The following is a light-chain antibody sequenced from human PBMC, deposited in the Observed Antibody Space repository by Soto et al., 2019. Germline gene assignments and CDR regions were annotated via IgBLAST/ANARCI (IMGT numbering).Light chain of an antibody. V-gene: IGLV1-40*01. CDR3: QSYDSSLSGWV. J-gene: IGLJ7*01. CDR2: GNS. Sequence: QSVLTQPPSVSGAPGQRVTISCTGSSSNIGAGYGVHWYQQLPGTAPKLLIYGNSNRPSGVTDRFSGSKSGTSASLAITGLRAEDEADYYCQSYDSSLSGWVFGGGTQLNVL. CDR1: SSNIGAGYG.